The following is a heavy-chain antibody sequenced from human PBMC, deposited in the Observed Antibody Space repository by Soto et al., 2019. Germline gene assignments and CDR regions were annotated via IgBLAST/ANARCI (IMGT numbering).Heavy chain of an antibody. D-gene: IGHD6-6*01. CDR1: GYSFTKYW. V-gene: IGHV5-51*01. CDR3: ARNFAGAASPDF. CDR2: INLGDSDT. Sequence: HGYSLKISCKGSGYSFTKYWIAWVRRMPGKGLEWMGIINLGDSDTRYSPSFQGQVTISVDRSATTTYMELSSLRSEETAVYYCARNFAGAASPDFWGQGTLVTVSS. J-gene: IGHJ4*02.